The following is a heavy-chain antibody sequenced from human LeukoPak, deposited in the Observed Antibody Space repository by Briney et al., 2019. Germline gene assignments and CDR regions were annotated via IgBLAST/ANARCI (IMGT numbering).Heavy chain of an antibody. V-gene: IGHV1-2*02. J-gene: IGHJ3*02. CDR2: INPNSGGT. CDR3: ARADSGWGAFDI. D-gene: IGHD6-19*01. Sequence: ASVKVSCKASGYTFTGYYMHWVRQAPGQGLEWMGWINPNSGGTNYAQKFQGRVTMTRDTSISTAYMELSRLRSDDTAVYYCARADSGWGAFDIWGQGTMVTVSS. CDR1: GYTFTGYY.